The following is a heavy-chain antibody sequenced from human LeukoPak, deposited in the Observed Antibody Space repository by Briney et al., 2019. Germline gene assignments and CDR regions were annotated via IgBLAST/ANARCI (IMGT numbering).Heavy chain of an antibody. J-gene: IGHJ4*02. CDR3: AKKGDNSFDY. Sequence: GGSLRLSCAASGFTITTFAMSWVRQAPGKGLEWVSAISGGGGSPYFADSVKGRFTISRDKSKNTLYLQMNSLRAEDTAVYYCAKKGDNSFDYWGQGTLVTVSS. CDR1: GFTITTFA. D-gene: IGHD1-14*01. V-gene: IGHV3-23*01. CDR2: ISGGGGSP.